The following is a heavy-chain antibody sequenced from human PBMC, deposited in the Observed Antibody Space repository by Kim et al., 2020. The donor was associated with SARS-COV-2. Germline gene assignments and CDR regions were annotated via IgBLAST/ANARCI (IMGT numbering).Heavy chain of an antibody. J-gene: IGHJ3*02. V-gene: IGHV3-64D*09. CDR3: VKVLASYCYSSSWSAFDI. CDR2: INSNGGST. CDR1: GFTFSSYA. D-gene: IGHD6-13*01. Sequence: GGSLRLSCSASGFTFSSYAMHWVRQAQGKGLEYVSAINSNGGSTTYADSVKGRFTISRDNSKNTLYLQMSSLRAEDTAVYYCVKVLASYCYSSSWSAFDIWGQGTMVTVSS.